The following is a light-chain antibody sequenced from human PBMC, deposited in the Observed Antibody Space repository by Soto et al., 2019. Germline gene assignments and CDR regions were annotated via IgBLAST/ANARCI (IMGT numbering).Light chain of an antibody. CDR1: SPKIGAGYV. CDR2: GNS. CDR3: QSYDSSLSGSV. J-gene: IGLJ3*02. Sequence: QSVLTQPPSVSGAPGQRVTISCTGSSPKIGAGYVVPWYQQLPGPAPKLLIYGNSNRPSGVPDRFSGSKSGTSASLAITGLQAEDEADYYCQSYDSSLSGSVFGGGTKVTVL. V-gene: IGLV1-40*01.